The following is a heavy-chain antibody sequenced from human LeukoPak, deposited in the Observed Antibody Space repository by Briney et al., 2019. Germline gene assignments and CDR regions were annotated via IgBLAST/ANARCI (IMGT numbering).Heavy chain of an antibody. Sequence: ESVKGRFTTSRDNARNSLSLQMNSLRVEDTAVYYCVRGSTPYCSGSSCYSWPDYWGQGTLVTVSS. D-gene: IGHD2-15*01. CDR3: VRGSTPYCSGSSCYSWPDY. J-gene: IGHJ4*02. V-gene: IGHV3-7*01.